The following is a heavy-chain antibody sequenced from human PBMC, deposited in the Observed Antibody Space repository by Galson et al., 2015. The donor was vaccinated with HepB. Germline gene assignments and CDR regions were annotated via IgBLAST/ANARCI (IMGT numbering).Heavy chain of an antibody. CDR3: ARAGPLDY. Sequence: PWARQAPGKALEWVAVISYDGSNKYYADSVKGRFTISRDNSKNTLYLQMNSLRAEDTAVYYCARAGPLDYWGQGTLVTVSS. J-gene: IGHJ4*02. V-gene: IGHV3-30-3*01. CDR2: ISYDGSNK.